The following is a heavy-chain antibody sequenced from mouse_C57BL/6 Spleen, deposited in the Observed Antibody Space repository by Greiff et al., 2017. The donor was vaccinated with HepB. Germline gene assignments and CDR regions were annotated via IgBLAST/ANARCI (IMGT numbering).Heavy chain of an antibody. CDR1: GYTFTNYW. V-gene: IGHV1-63*01. Sequence: QVQLQQSGAELVRPGTSVKMSCKASGYTFTNYWIGWAKQRPGHGLEWIGDIYPGGGYTNYNEKFKGKATLTADKSSSTAYMQFSSLTSEDSAIYYCARGGYYGSRIYARDYWGQGTSVTVSS. CDR2: IYPGGGYT. CDR3: ARGGYYGSRIYARDY. J-gene: IGHJ4*01. D-gene: IGHD1-1*01.